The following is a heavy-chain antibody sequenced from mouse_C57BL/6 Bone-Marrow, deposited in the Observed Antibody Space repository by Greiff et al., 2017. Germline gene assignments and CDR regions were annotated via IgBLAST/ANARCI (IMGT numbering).Heavy chain of an antibody. CDR3: ASQYCYGSSYVDY. V-gene: IGHV7-3*01. J-gene: IGHJ2*01. CDR1: GFTFTDYY. CDR2: IRHKANGYTS. Sequence: EVKVVESGGGLVQPGGSLSLSCAASGFTFTDYYMSWVRQPPGKALEWLGFIRHKANGYTSEYSASVKGRFTISRYNSQSILYLQLNALRAEDSATYYGASQYCYGSSYVDYWGQGTTLTVSA. D-gene: IGHD1-1*01.